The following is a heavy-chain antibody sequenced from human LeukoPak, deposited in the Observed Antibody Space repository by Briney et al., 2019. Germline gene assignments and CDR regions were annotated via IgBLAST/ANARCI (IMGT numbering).Heavy chain of an antibody. CDR3: ARELYGIPNGMDV. Sequence: GASVKVSCKASGGTFSSYAISWVRQAPGQGLEWMGGIIPIFGTANYAQKFQGSDTITADESTSTAYMELSSLRSEDTAVYYCARELYGIPNGMDVWGQGTTVTVSS. V-gene: IGHV1-69*13. CDR1: GGTFSSYA. CDR2: IIPIFGTA. J-gene: IGHJ6*02. D-gene: IGHD2-8*01.